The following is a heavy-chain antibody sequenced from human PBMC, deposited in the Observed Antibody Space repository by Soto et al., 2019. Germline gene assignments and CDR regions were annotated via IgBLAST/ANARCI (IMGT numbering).Heavy chain of an antibody. CDR1: GFTVSSNY. V-gene: IGHV3-53*01. CDR3: ARGTSSTSGAFGY. J-gene: IGHJ4*02. D-gene: IGHD2-2*01. Sequence: GGSLRLSCAASGFTVSSNYMSWVRQAPGKGLEWVSVIYSGGSTYYADSVKGRFTISRDNSKNTLYLQMNSLRAEDTAMYYCARGTSSTSGAFGYGGKGTLVTAPQ. CDR2: IYSGGST.